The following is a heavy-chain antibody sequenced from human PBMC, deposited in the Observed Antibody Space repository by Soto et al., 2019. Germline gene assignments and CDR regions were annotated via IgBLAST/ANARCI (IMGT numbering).Heavy chain of an antibody. Sequence: TLSLTCTVYDGSFSGYYLSWIRQPPFKLLEWIGEINHSGSTNYNPSLKSRVTVSVDTSKNQFSLKLSSVTAADTAVYYCARGIPILLWFGELPNDFEYWGQGTLVTVSS. D-gene: IGHD3-10*01. CDR3: ARGIPILLWFGELPNDFEY. J-gene: IGHJ4*02. CDR2: INHSGST. CDR1: DGSFSGYY. V-gene: IGHV4-34*01.